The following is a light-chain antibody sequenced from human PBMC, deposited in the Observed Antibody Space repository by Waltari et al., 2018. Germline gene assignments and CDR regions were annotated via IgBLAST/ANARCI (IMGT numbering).Light chain of an antibody. CDR2: GAS. CDR3: QQYNNWPPNT. Sequence: EIALTQSPGTLSLSPGGRATLSCRASQSVSSSSLAWYQQKPGQAPRLLIYGASIRFTGIPDRFSGRGSGTNFTLTISSLQSEDFAVYFCQQYNNWPPNTFGPGTKVDFK. J-gene: IGKJ3*01. CDR1: QSVSSSS. V-gene: IGKV3-20*01.